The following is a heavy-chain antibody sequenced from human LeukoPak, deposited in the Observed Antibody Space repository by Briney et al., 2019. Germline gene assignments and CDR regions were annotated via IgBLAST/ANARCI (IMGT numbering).Heavy chain of an antibody. CDR1: GYTFTSYG. Sequence: ASVKVSCKASGYTFTSYGISWVRQAPGQGLEWMAWINAYNGNTNYAQKLQGRVTMTTDTSTSTAYMELRSLRSDDTAVYYCARSTPYIVVVPAAPTFDYWGQGTLVTVSS. CDR3: ARSTPYIVVVPAAPTFDY. D-gene: IGHD2-2*01. CDR2: INAYNGNT. J-gene: IGHJ4*02. V-gene: IGHV1-18*01.